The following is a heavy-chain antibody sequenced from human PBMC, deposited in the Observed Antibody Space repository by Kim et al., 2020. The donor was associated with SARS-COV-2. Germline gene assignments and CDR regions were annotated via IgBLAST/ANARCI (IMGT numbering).Heavy chain of an antibody. D-gene: IGHD3-22*01. J-gene: IGHJ4*02. V-gene: IGHV3-33*01. CDR2: IWYDGSNK. CDR3: ARELPRYYYDSSGFNSDSKAPED. Sequence: GGSLRLSCAASGFTFSSYGMHWVRQAPGKGLEWVAVIWYDGSNKYYADSVKGRFTISRDNSKNTLYLQMNSLRAEDTAVYYCARELPRYYYDSSGFNSDSKAPEDWGQGTLVTVSS. CDR1: GFTFSSYG.